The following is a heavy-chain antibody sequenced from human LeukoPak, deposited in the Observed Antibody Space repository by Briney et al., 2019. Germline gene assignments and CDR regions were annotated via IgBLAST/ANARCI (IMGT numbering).Heavy chain of an antibody. Sequence: SETLSLTCTVSGYSISSGYYWGWIRQPPGKGLEWIGSIYHSGSTYYNPSLTSRVTISVDTSKHQFSMKLSSVTAADTAVYYCARGRSGYYDSSGYYSHNANFDYWGQGTLVTVSS. D-gene: IGHD3-22*01. J-gene: IGHJ4*02. V-gene: IGHV4-38-2*02. CDR3: ARGRSGYYDSSGYYSHNANFDY. CDR2: IYHSGST. CDR1: GYSISSGYY.